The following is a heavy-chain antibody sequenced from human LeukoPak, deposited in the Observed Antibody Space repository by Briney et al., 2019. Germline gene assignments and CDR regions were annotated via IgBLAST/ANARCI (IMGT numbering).Heavy chain of an antibody. D-gene: IGHD3-3*01. CDR1: GGSFRGYY. V-gene: IGHV4-34*01. CDR3: AGGRTEWLHATFDP. Sequence: ETLCLTCAVYGGSFRGYYWSWIRESPGKGLEWIGEINHSGYTNSNPSLRSRVTLSADTSKYQCSLWLSSVPAADTAVYYCAGGRTEWLHATFDPWGQGTLVTVSS. J-gene: IGHJ5*02. CDR2: INHSGYT.